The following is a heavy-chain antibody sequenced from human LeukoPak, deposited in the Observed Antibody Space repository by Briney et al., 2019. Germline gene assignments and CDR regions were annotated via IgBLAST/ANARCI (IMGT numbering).Heavy chain of an antibody. CDR2: INHSGST. Sequence: SETLSLTCAVYGGSFSGYYWSWIRQPRGKGLEWIGEINHSGSTNYNPSLKSRVTISVDTSKNQFSLKLSSVTAADTAVYYCARGPLRGYCSGGSCYSRYYYYGMDVWGQGTTVTVSS. CDR1: GGSFSGYY. V-gene: IGHV4-34*01. J-gene: IGHJ6*02. D-gene: IGHD2-15*01. CDR3: ARGPLRGYCSGGSCYSRYYYYGMDV.